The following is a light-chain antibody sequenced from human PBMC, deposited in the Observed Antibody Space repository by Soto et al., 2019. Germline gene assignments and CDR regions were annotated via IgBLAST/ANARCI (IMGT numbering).Light chain of an antibody. CDR1: QSVSSSY. CDR2: GAS. Sequence: SGLTQSAGTLSLSPGERATLSCRASQSVSSSYLAWYQQKPGQAPRLLIYGASSRATGIPDRFSGSGSGTDFTLTISRLEPEDFAVYYCQQYGSSPTTFGQGTKVDIK. V-gene: IGKV3-20*01. J-gene: IGKJ1*01. CDR3: QQYGSSPTT.